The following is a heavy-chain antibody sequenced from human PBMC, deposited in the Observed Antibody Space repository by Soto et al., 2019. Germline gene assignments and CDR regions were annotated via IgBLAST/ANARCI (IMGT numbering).Heavy chain of an antibody. V-gene: IGHV4-38-2*01. CDR3: SRGIGYYYDSRGYSNWFDP. J-gene: IGHJ5*02. CDR1: GYSISSGYY. D-gene: IGHD3-22*01. Sequence: LSLTCAGSGYSISSGYYWGWIRQPPGKGLEWIGSIYHSGSTYYNPSLKSRVTISVDTSKNQFSLKLSSVTAADTAVYYCSRGIGYYYDSRGYSNWFDPLGQGNLVAVSS. CDR2: IYHSGST.